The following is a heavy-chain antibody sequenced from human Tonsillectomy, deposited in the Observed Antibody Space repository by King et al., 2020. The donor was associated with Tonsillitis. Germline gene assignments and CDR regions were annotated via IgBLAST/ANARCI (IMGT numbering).Heavy chain of an antibody. D-gene: IGHD6-19*01. Sequence: VQLVESGAEVKKPGASVKVSCKASGYSFTGYYMHWVRQAPGQGIEWMGWINPNSGGTNYAQKFQGRVTMTRDTSISIVYMELSRLRSDDTAVFYGARDGGTAVTGSGMDVGGQGTTVTVSS. CDR3: ARDGGTAVTGSGMDV. CDR2: INPNSGGT. CDR1: GYSFTGYY. J-gene: IGHJ6*02. V-gene: IGHV1-2*02.